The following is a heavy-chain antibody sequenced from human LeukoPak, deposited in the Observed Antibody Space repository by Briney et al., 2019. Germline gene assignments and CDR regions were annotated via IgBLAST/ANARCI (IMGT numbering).Heavy chain of an antibody. Sequence: GSLRLSCAASGFTFSSYSMNWIRQAPGKGLEWVSSISSSTSYIYYADSVKGRFTVSKDNAKNSLYLQMNSLRAEDTAVYYCARAGGSTVSHSDYWGQGTLVTVSS. D-gene: IGHD4-17*01. CDR3: ARAGGSTVSHSDY. V-gene: IGHV3-21*01. CDR2: ISSSTSYI. J-gene: IGHJ4*02. CDR1: GFTFSSYS.